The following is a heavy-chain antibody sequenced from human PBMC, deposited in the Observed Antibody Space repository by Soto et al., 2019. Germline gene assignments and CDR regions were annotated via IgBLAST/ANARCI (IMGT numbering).Heavy chain of an antibody. CDR3: ARQIYESGKGPYFYYCLGA. CDR2: IDPSDSQT. Sequence: PEESLNISCKGSGYSFAGYWITWVRQKPGKGLEWMGRIDPSDSQTYYSPSFRGHVTISVTKSITTVFLQWSSLRASDTAMYYCARQIYESGKGPYFYYCLGARGHLTPFPVYS. V-gene: IGHV5-10-1*01. CDR1: GYSFAGYW. D-gene: IGHD3-10*01. J-gene: IGHJ4*01.